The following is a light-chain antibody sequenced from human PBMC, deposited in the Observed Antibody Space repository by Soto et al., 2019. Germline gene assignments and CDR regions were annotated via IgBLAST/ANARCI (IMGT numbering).Light chain of an antibody. J-gene: IGKJ1*01. CDR1: QSISDS. CDR3: QQYNGYWT. CDR2: EAS. V-gene: IGKV1-5*03. Sequence: DIQMTQSPSTLSASVGDRVTITCRASQSISDSLAWHQQKPGKAPKLLIYEASSLKSGVPSRFSGRRSGTEYTLTISSLQPDEFATYYCQQYNGYWTFGQGTKVE.